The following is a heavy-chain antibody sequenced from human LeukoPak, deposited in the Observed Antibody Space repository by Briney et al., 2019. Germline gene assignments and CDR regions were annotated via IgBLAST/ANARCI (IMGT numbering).Heavy chain of an antibody. CDR1: AFTFSSNG. CDR2: ISYDGSNK. CDR3: ARWRTGTIFDY. V-gene: IGHV3-30*03. D-gene: IGHD1-7*01. J-gene: IGHJ4*02. Sequence: GGSLRLSCAASAFTFSSNGMHWVRQAPGQGLEWVALISYDGSNKDYADSVKGRFTISRDNSKNTLYLQMNSLRPEDTAVYYCARWRTGTIFDYWGQGTLVIVSS.